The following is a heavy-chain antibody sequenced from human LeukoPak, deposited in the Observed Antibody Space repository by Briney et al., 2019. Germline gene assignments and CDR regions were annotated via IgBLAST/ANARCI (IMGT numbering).Heavy chain of an antibody. CDR3: ARHHRSGWFDY. CDR2: IYYSGST. Sequence: SETLSLTCTVFGGSISSYYWSWIRQPPGKGLEWIGYIYYSGSTNYNPSLKSRVTISVDTSKNQFSLKLSSVTAADTAVYYCARHHRSGWFDYWGQGTLVTVSS. V-gene: IGHV4-59*08. CDR1: GGSISSYY. J-gene: IGHJ4*02. D-gene: IGHD6-19*01.